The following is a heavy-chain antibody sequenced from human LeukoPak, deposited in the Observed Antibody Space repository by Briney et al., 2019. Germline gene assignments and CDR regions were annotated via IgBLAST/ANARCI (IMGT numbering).Heavy chain of an antibody. Sequence: ASVKVSCKVSGYTLTELSMHWVRQAPGKGLEWMGGFDPEDGETIYAQKFQGRVTMTEDTSTDTAYMELSSLRSEDTAVYYCATEITVLRGVRPEPNNWFDPWGQGTLVTVSS. D-gene: IGHD3-10*01. CDR2: FDPEDGET. V-gene: IGHV1-24*01. CDR1: GYTLTELS. CDR3: ATEITVLRGVRPEPNNWFDP. J-gene: IGHJ5*02.